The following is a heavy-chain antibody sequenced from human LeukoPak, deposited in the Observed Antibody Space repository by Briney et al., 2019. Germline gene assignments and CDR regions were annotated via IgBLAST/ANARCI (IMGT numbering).Heavy chain of an antibody. D-gene: IGHD3-22*01. J-gene: IGHJ4*02. CDR1: GISFSSYV. CDR2: ITNDGTTI. V-gene: IGHV3-48*04. CDR3: ARRYFDSSGYYYLDY. Sequence: GGSLRLACAASGISFSSYVMNWVRQAPGKGPEWLAYITNDGTTIYYADSVKGRFTISRDNAKNSLYLQMNSLRAEDTAVYYCARRYFDSSGYYYLDYWGQGTLVTVSS.